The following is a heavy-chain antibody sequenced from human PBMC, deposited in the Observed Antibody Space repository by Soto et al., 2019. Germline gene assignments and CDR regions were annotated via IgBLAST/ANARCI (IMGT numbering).Heavy chain of an antibody. Sequence: SETLSLTCTVSGGSISSYYWSWIRQPPGKGLEWIGYIYYSGSTNYNPSLKSRVTISVDTSKNQFSLKLSSVTAADTAVYYCARERGWYSSSWKTQYNWFDPWGQGTLVTVSS. D-gene: IGHD6-13*01. CDR2: IYYSGST. CDR1: GGSISSYY. J-gene: IGHJ5*02. V-gene: IGHV4-59*01. CDR3: ARERGWYSSSWKTQYNWFDP.